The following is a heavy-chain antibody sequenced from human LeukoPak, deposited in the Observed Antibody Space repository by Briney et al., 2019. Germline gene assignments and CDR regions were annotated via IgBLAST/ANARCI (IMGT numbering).Heavy chain of an antibody. CDR2: ISGSGVNT. CDR1: GYTFSTYA. J-gene: IGHJ3*01. D-gene: IGHD3-22*01. Sequence: GGSLRLSCTASGYTFSTYAMTWVRQAPGKGLEWVSAISGSGVNTYYADSVKGRFAASRDNSKNTLYLQMNSLRAEDTAVYYCARGRSGYGPFDAFNLWGQGTWVTVSS. V-gene: IGHV3-23*01. CDR3: ARGRSGYGPFDAFNL.